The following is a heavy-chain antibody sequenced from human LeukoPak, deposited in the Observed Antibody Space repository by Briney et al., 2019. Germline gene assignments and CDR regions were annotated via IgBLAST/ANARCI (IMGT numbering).Heavy chain of an antibody. V-gene: IGHV1-69*04. CDR2: IIPILDVT. CDR3: ARGGGVDILTGFQY. Sequence: ASVKVSCKASGGTFTNYAINWVRQAPGQGLEWMGRIIPILDVTNYARKFQGRVTITADQSTSTAYMELSSLRSEDTAVYYCARGGGVDILTGFQYWGQGTLVTVSS. J-gene: IGHJ4*02. D-gene: IGHD3-9*01. CDR1: GGTFTNYA.